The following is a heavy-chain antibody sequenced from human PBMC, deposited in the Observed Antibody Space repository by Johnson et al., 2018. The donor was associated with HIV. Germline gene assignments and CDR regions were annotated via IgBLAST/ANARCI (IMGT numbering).Heavy chain of an antibody. CDR1: GFTFSSYA. CDR3: TTDLELAGLWFGELWDDAFDI. Sequence: EVQLVESVGGLVQPGGSLRLSCAASGFTFSSYAMSWVRQAPGKGLEWVSAISGSGGSTYYADSVKGRFTISRDNSKNTLSLQMNSLKTEDTAVYYCTTDLELAGLWFGELWDDAFDIWGQGTMVTVSS. D-gene: IGHD3-10*01. CDR2: ISGSGGST. J-gene: IGHJ3*02. V-gene: IGHV3-23*04.